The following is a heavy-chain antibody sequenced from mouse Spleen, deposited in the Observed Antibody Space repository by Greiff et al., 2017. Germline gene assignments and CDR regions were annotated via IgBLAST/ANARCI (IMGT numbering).Heavy chain of an antibody. J-gene: IGHJ4*01. Sequence: VQLQQSGPGLVQPSQSLSITCTVSGFSLTSYGVHWVRQSPGKGLEWMGVIWSGGSTDYNAAFISRLSISKDNSKSQVFFKMNSLQAYDTAIYYCARTSDYVYAMDYWGQGTSVTVSS. CDR3: ARTSDYVYAMDY. D-gene: IGHD2-4*01. V-gene: IGHV2-2*01. CDR2: IWSGGST. CDR1: GFSLTSYG.